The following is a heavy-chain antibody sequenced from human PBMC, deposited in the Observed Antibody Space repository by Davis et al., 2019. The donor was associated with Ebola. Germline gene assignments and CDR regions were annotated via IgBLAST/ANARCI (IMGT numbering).Heavy chain of an antibody. CDR2: IIPILGIA. CDR1: GGTFSSYA. V-gene: IGHV1-69*04. J-gene: IGHJ6*02. Sequence: SVKVSCKASGGTFSSYAISWVRQAPGQGLEWMGRIIPILGIANYAQKFQERVTITRDMSTSTAYMELSSLRSEDTAVYYCARGDYIYGMDVWGQGTTVTVSS. CDR3: ARGDYIYGMDV.